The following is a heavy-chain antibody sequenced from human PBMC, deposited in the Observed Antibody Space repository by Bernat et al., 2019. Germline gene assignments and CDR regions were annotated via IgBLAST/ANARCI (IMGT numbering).Heavy chain of an antibody. V-gene: IGHV1-8*01. J-gene: IGHJ2*01. D-gene: IGHD5-18*01. CDR1: GYTFTSYD. Sequence: QVQLVQSGAEVKKPGASVKVSCKASGYTFTSYDINWVRQATGQGLEWRGWMNPNSGNTGYAQKFQGRVTITADESTSTAYMELSSLRSEDTAVYYCAAPLGYSYGSQHNWYFDLWGRGTLVTVSS. CDR2: MNPNSGNT. CDR3: AAPLGYSYGSQHNWYFDL.